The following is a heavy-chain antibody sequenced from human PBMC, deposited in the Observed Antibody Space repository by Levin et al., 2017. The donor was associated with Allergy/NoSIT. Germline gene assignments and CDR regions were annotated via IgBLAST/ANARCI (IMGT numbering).Heavy chain of an antibody. V-gene: IGHV3-23*01. D-gene: IGHD3-9*01. CDR1: GFTFSSYA. CDR2: ISGSGGST. Sequence: SCAASGFTFSSYAMSWVRQAPGKGLEWVSAISGSGGSTYYADSVKGRFTISRDNSKNTLYLQMNSLRAEDTAVYYCAKVQDFDWLLYDSAFDIWGQGTMVTVAS. CDR3: AKVQDFDWLLYDSAFDI. J-gene: IGHJ3*02.